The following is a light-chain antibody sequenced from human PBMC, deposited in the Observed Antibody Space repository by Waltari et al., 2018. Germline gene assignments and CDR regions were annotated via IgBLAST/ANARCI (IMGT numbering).Light chain of an antibody. CDR2: STY. V-gene: IGLV1-40*01. CDR1: TSNFGAGFD. Sequence: QSVLTQPPSVSGAPGQRVTISCTGTTSNFGAGFDVQWYQQLPKTAPKLLIFSTYNRPAGVPDRCSGSKSGTSASLTITGLQADDEADYYCQSYDSTLRGSVFGGGTRLTVL. J-gene: IGLJ3*02. CDR3: QSYDSTLRGSV.